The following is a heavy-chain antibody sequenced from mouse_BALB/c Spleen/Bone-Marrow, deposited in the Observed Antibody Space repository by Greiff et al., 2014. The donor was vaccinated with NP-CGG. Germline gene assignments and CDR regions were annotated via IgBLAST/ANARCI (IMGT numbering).Heavy chain of an antibody. J-gene: IGHJ2*01. Sequence: EVQLQQSGTVLVRPGASVKLSCKASGYTFSNYWMHWVKQRPGQGLEWIGTIYPGNSDTTYNQKFKGKAKLTAAPSTNTAYMEHSSLTNVNSAVYYFTTLTRKIFDYWGQGTTLTVSS. CDR2: IYPGNSDT. CDR1: GYTFSNYW. D-gene: IGHD1-3*01. V-gene: IGHV1-5*01. CDR3: TTLTRKIFDY.